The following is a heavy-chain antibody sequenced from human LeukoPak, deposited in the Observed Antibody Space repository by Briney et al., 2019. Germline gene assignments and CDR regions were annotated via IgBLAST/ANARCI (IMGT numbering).Heavy chain of an antibody. J-gene: IGHJ4*02. CDR2: IYVVGIT. V-gene: IGHV4-38-2*02. CDR3: ARSLDYYDSSGQNY. Sequence: PPETLALTCILSGYSLTSGYSWDWIPQPPGKGLEWIGSIYVVGITYYNPSLKSRVTISVDTSKNNFSLTLNSVTAADTAVYYCARSLDYYDSSGQNYWGQGILVTVSS. CDR1: GYSLTSGYS. D-gene: IGHD3-22*01.